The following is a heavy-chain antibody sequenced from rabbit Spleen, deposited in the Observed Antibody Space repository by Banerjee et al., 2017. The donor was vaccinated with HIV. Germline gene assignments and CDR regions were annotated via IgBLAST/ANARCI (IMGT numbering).Heavy chain of an antibody. V-gene: IGHV1S40*01. D-gene: IGHD6-1*01. CDR3: ARGTDDATRFAL. CDR2: IDAGSSGFT. J-gene: IGHJ6*01. Sequence: QSLEESGGDLVKPGASLTLTCTASGVSFSISSYMCWVRQAPGKGLEWIACIDAGSSGFTYFATWAKGRFTISKTSSTTVTLQMTRLTAADTATYFCARGTDDATRFALWGPGTLVTVS. CDR1: GVSFSISSY.